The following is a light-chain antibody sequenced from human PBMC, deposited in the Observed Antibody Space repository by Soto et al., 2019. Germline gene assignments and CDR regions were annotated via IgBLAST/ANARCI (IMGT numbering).Light chain of an antibody. CDR1: SSNIGAGYD. CDR2: GIF. V-gene: IGLV1-40*01. CDR3: QSYDNSLSGSEV. Sequence: QSVLTQPPSVSGAPGQRVTISCTGSSSNIGAGYDVHWYQQLPGAAPTLLIFGIFNRPSGVSERFSGSRSGASASLAIAELQAEDEADYYCQSYDNSLSGSEVFGTGTK. J-gene: IGLJ1*01.